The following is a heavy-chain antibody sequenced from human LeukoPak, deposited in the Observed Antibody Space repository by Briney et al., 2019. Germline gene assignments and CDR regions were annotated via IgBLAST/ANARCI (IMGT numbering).Heavy chain of an antibody. J-gene: IGHJ6*03. Sequence: GGSLRLSCAASGFTFSTYGMHWVRQAPGKGLEWVAFIRYDGSNKYYADSVKGRFTISRDNSKNTLYLQMHSLRAEDTAVYYCARRQGTYCSGGSCYEYYYYYYMDVWGKGTTVTVSS. CDR2: IRYDGSNK. D-gene: IGHD2-15*01. V-gene: IGHV3-30*02. CDR1: GFTFSTYG. CDR3: ARRQGTYCSGGSCYEYYYYYYMDV.